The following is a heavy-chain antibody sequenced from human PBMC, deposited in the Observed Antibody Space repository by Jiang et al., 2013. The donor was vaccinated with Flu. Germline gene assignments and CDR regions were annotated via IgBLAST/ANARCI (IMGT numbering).Heavy chain of an antibody. CDR2: INHSGST. Sequence: GSGLVKPSETLALTCAVYGGSFSGHYWSWIRQPPGKGLEWIGEINHSGSTNYNPSLKGRVTISVDTSKNQFSLKLSSVTAADTAVYYCARVDDYWGQGTLVTVSS. CDR1: GGSFSGHY. V-gene: IGHV4-34*01. J-gene: IGHJ4*02. CDR3: ARVDDY.